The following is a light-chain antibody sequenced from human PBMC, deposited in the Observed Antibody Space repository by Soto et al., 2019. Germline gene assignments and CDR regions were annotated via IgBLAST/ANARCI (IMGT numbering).Light chain of an antibody. CDR1: SSDVGANTL. Sequence: QSALTQPASVSGSPGQSITISCTGTSSDVGANTLVSWYQQYPGKVPRLLIYEDTRRPAGISNRFSGSKSGDTASLTISGLRAEDEADYHCCSYAGSRTFVFGGGTQLTVL. V-gene: IGLV2-23*01. J-gene: IGLJ3*02. CDR3: CSYAGSRTFV. CDR2: EDT.